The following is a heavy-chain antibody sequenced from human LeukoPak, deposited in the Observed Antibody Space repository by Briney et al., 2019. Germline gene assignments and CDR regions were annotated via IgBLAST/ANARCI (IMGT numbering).Heavy chain of an antibody. CDR1: GFTVSSNY. CDR3: AGSGDDDSSGYRDY. Sequence: AGGSLRLSCAASGFTVSSNYMSWVRQAPGKGLEWVAVIYSGGNIYYADSVKGRFTISRDNSKNTLYLQMNSLRAEDTAVYYCAGSGDDDSSGYRDYWGQGTLVTVSS. J-gene: IGHJ4*02. D-gene: IGHD3-22*01. V-gene: IGHV3-53*01. CDR2: IYSGGNI.